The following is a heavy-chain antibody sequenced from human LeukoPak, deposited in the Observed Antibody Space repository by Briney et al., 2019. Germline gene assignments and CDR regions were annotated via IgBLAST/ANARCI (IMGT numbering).Heavy chain of an antibody. J-gene: IGHJ3*02. CDR1: GFTLSNYW. D-gene: IGHD6-13*01. CDR2: IERDVGEK. V-gene: IGHV3-7*01. CDR3: ARDTSPRIAAIYYDAFDI. Sequence: QPGGSLRLSCAASGFTLSNYWMSWVRQAPGKGLEWVANIERDVGEKNYVGSVKGRFTISRDNAKNSLYLEMSSLRGEDTALYYCARDTSPRIAAIYYDAFDIWGQGTMVTVSS.